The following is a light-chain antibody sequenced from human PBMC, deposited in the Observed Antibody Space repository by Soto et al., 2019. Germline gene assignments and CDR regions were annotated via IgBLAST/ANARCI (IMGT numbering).Light chain of an antibody. CDR2: AAS. V-gene: IGKV1-39*01. J-gene: IGKJ1*01. CDR1: QSISSY. Sequence: DIQMTQSPSSLSASVGDSVTITCRASQSISSYLNWYQQKPGKAPKLLIYAASSLQSGVPSRFSGSGSGTDFTLTISNLQPEDSAIYYCQERKTFGQGTKVEIK. CDR3: QERKT.